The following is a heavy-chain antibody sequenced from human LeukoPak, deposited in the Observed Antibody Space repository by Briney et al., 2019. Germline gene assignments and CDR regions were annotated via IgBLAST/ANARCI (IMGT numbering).Heavy chain of an antibody. Sequence: SETLSLTCTVSRGSIDSYYWSWIRQPPGKGLEWIGYIYYSGSTNYNPSLKSRVTISVDTSKNQFSLKLSSVTAADTAVYYCAVSLYYYYYGMDVWGQGTTVTVSS. CDR1: RGSIDSYY. V-gene: IGHV4-59*01. CDR3: AVSLYYYYYGMDV. J-gene: IGHJ6*02. CDR2: IYYSGST.